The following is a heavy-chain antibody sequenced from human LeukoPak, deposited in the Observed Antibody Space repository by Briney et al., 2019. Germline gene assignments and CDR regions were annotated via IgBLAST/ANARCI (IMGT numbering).Heavy chain of an antibody. CDR3: ARETNSGYSYGYDAFDI. CDR1: GGSISSGNYY. CDR2: IYTSGST. J-gene: IGHJ3*02. D-gene: IGHD5-18*01. Sequence: SETLSLTCTVSGGSISSGNYYWSWIRQPAGKGLEWIGRIYTSGSTNYNPSLKSRVTISVDTSKNQFSLKLSSVTAADTAVYYCARETNSGYSYGYDAFDIWGQGTMVTVSS. V-gene: IGHV4-61*02.